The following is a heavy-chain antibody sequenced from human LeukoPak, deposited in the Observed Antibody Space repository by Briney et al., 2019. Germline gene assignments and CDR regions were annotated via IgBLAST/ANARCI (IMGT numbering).Heavy chain of an antibody. D-gene: IGHD3-10*01. J-gene: IGHJ4*02. V-gene: IGHV5-51*01. CDR2: IYPGDSDT. CDR1: GYSFSSYW. CDR3: ARSEKEDGELDY. Sequence: GESLKISCKGSGYSFSSYWIGWVLQMPGKGLEWMGVIYPGDSDTRYSPSFQGQVTISADKSISTAYLQWSSLKASDTAMYYCARSEKEDGELDYWGQGTLVTVSS.